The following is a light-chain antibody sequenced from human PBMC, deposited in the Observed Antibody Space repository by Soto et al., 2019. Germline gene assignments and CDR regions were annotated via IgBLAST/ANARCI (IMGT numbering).Light chain of an antibody. CDR3: RSYDSSNQWV. CDR1: SGSIASNS. V-gene: IGLV6-57*02. CDR2: EDN. Sequence: NFMLTQPHSVSESPGKTVTISCTGSSGSIASNSVQWYQQRPGSAPTTVIYEDNQTIDNSSNSASLTFSGLKTEDEADYYCRSYDSSNQWVFGSGTQLTVL. J-gene: IGLJ6*01.